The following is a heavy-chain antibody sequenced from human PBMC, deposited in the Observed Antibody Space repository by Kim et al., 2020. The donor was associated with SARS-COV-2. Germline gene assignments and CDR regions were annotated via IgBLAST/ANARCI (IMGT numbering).Heavy chain of an antibody. V-gene: IGHV4-34*01. CDR3: ARPGAGYYYGVDV. J-gene: IGHJ6*02. Sequence: YNPTHKSRDTISVDTSKNQFSLKLSSVTAEDTAVYYCARPGAGYYYGVDVWGQGTTVTVSS.